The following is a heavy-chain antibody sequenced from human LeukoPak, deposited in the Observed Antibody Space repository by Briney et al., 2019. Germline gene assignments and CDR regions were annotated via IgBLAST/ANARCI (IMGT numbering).Heavy chain of an antibody. CDR3: ARLACDNSGYYYFDY. D-gene: IGHD3-22*01. CDR1: GGSISSSSYY. J-gene: IGHJ4*02. Sequence: PSETLSLTCTVSGGSISSSSYYWGWIRQPPGKGLEWIGAMYYSGGTYYNPSLKSRVTIYVDTSKNQFSLKLNSVTAADTAVYYCARLACDNSGYYYFDYWGQGTLVTVSS. CDR2: MYYSGGT. V-gene: IGHV4-39*01.